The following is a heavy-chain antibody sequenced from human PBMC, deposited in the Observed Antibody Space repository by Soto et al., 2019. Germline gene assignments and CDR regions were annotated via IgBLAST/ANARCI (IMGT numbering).Heavy chain of an antibody. CDR2: ISYDGSNK. V-gene: IGHV3-30-3*01. CDR1: GFTFSSYA. D-gene: IGHD5-18*01. Sequence: QVQLVESGGGVVQPGRSLRLSCAASGFTFSSYAMHWVRQAPGKGLEWVAVISYDGSNKYYADSVKGRFTISRDNSKNTLYLQMNSLRAEDKAVYYCARDNVDTAMHKDYYYYYGMDVWGQGTTVTVSS. CDR3: ARDNVDTAMHKDYYYYYGMDV. J-gene: IGHJ6*02.